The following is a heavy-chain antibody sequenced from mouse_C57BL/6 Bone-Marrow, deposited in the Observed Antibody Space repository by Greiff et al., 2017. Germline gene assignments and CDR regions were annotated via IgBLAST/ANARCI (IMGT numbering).Heavy chain of an antibody. D-gene: IGHD1-1*01. Sequence: VQLQQSGAELVRPGASVKLSCTASGFNIKDDYLHWVKQRPEQGLEWIGWIDPENGDTAYASKFQGKATITADTSSHTAYLQLSSLTSEDTAVYYCTTRITTVVAPFDYWGQGTTLTVSS. V-gene: IGHV14-4*01. J-gene: IGHJ2*01. CDR1: GFNIKDDY. CDR2: IDPENGDT. CDR3: TTRITTVVAPFDY.